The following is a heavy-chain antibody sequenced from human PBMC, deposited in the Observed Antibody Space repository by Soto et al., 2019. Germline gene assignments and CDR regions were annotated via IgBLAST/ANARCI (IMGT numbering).Heavy chain of an antibody. CDR3: AREKGDGEVRGVIINYGMDV. CDR2: IIPIFGTA. CDR1: GGTFSSYA. J-gene: IGHJ6*02. V-gene: IGHV1-69*01. D-gene: IGHD3-10*01. Sequence: QVQLVQSGAEVKKPGSSVKVSCKASGGTFSSYAISWVRQAPGQGLEWMGGIIPIFGTANYAQKFQGRVTITADESTSTAYMELSSLRSEDMAVYHCAREKGDGEVRGVIINYGMDVWGQGTTVTVSS.